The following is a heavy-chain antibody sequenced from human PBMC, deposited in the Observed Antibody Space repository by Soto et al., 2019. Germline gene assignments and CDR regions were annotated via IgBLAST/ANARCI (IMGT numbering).Heavy chain of an antibody. CDR2: ISAYNGNT. CDR3: ARGSGSYGVGYYYGMDV. V-gene: IGHV1-18*04. Sequence: ASVKVSCKASGYTFTSYGISWVRQAPGQGLEWMGWISAYNGNTNYAQKLQGRVTMATGTSTSTAYMELRSLRSDDTAVYYCARGSGSYGVGYYYGMDVWGQGTTVTVSS. J-gene: IGHJ6*02. CDR1: GYTFTSYG. D-gene: IGHD1-26*01.